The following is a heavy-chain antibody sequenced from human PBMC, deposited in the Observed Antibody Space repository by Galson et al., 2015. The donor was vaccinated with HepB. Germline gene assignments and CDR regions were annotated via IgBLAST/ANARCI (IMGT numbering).Heavy chain of an antibody. CDR1: GFTFSGSA. Sequence: SLRLSCAASGFTFSGSAMHWVRQASGKGLEWVGRIRSKANSYATAYAASVKGRFTISRDDSKNTAYLQMNSLKTEDTAVYYCTTGFYGDYVAPDAFDIWGQGTMVTVSS. CDR2: IRSKANSYAT. D-gene: IGHD4-17*01. V-gene: IGHV3-73*01. J-gene: IGHJ3*02. CDR3: TTGFYGDYVAPDAFDI.